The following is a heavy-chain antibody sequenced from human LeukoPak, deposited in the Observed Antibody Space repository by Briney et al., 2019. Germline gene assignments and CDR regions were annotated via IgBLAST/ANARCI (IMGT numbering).Heavy chain of an antibody. V-gene: IGHV3-48*03. CDR1: GFTFSSYE. D-gene: IGHD1-26*01. CDR3: ARDWSYYFDY. Sequence: PGGSLRLSCAASGFTFSSYEMNWVRQAPGKGLEWISYISSSGNTMSYADSVKGRFTISRDNAKNSLYLQMNSLRAEDTAVYYCARDWSYYFDYWGQGTLVTVSS. CDR2: ISSSGNTM. J-gene: IGHJ4*02.